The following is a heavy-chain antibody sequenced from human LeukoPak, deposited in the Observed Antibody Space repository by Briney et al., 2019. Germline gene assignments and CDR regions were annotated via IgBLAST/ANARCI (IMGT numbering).Heavy chain of an antibody. J-gene: IGHJ1*01. V-gene: IGHV3-23*01. CDR3: ATPAAGPGAEYSLY. D-gene: IGHD6-13*01. CDR2: ISYNGAGT. CDR1: GFTFSSSA. Sequence: GGSLRLSCAASGFTFSSSAMSWVRHAPGKGLEWVSTISYNGAGTYYADSVKGRFTTSRDNAKNSLDLQMNSLKVEDTAVYYCATPAAGPGAEYSLYWGQGTLVIVSS.